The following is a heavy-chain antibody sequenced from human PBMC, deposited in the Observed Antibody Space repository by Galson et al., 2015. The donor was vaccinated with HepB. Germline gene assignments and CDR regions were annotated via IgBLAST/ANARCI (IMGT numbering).Heavy chain of an antibody. V-gene: IGHV5-10-1*01. J-gene: IGHJ2*01. CDR3: ARRGVPRKQGPPGWYFDL. Sequence: QSGAEVKKPGESLRLSCEGSGYSFTSYWITWVRQRPGKGLEWMGRIDPSDSYTNYSPSFQGHVTISADRSISTAYLQWSSLKASDTAMYYCARRGVPRKQGPPGWYFDLWGRGTLVTGSS. CDR1: GYSFTSYW. CDR2: IDPSDSYT. D-gene: IGHD3-10*01.